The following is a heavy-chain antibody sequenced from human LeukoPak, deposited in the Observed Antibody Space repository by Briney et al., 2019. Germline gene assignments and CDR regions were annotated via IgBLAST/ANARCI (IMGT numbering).Heavy chain of an antibody. CDR1: GFTFSSYG. CDR3: AKTGYCSSSSCRPYYYYYMDV. D-gene: IGHD2-2*01. Sequence: GGSLRLSCAASGFTFSSYGMHWVRQAPGKGLEWVAFIRYDGSNKYYADSVKGRVTISRDNSKNTLYLQMNSLRAEDTAVYYCAKTGYCSSSSCRPYYYYYMDVWGKGTTVTVSS. CDR2: IRYDGSNK. J-gene: IGHJ6*03. V-gene: IGHV3-30*02.